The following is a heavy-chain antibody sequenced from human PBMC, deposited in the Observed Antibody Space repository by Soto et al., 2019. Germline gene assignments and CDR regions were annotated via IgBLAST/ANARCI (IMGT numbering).Heavy chain of an antibody. CDR1: GFTFSSYG. CDR2: IWYDGSNK. CDR3: ARILGVEPLGERIDYGDYWYFDL. V-gene: IGHV3-33*01. Sequence: QVQLVESGGGVVQPGRSLRLSCAASGFTFSSYGMHWVRQAPGKGLEWVAVIWYDGSNKYYADSVKGRFTISRDNSKNTLYLQMNSLRAEDTAVYYCARILGVEPLGERIDYGDYWYFDLWGRGTLVTVSS. J-gene: IGHJ2*01. D-gene: IGHD4-17*01.